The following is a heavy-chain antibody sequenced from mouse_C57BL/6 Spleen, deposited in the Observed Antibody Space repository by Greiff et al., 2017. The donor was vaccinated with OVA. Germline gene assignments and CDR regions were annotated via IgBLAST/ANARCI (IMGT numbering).Heavy chain of an antibody. CDR3: ARHGIYYGYERFAY. CDR1: GFTFRDYY. CDR2: ISNGGGST. J-gene: IGHJ3*01. Sequence: EVQRVESGGGLVQPGGSLKLSCAASGFTFRDYYMYWVRQTPEKRLEWVAYISNGGGSTYYPDTVKGRFTISRDNAKNTLYLQMSRLKSEDTAMYYCARHGIYYGYERFAYWGQGTLVTVSA. D-gene: IGHD2-2*01. V-gene: IGHV5-12*01.